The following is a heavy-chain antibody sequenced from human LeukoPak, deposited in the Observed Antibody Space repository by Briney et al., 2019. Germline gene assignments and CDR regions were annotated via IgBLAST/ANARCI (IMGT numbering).Heavy chain of an antibody. CDR3: TRSYSSSCLDY. CDR2: IRSKANSYST. V-gene: IGHV3-73*01. Sequence: PGGPPQLSCAASGFPFSGSAMHWVRPASGKGLEWVCRIRSKANSYSTVYAASVKGRFTISRDDSKNTAYLQMNSLKTEDTAVYYCTRSYSSSCLDYWGQGTLVTVSS. J-gene: IGHJ4*02. CDR1: GFPFSGSA. D-gene: IGHD6-13*01.